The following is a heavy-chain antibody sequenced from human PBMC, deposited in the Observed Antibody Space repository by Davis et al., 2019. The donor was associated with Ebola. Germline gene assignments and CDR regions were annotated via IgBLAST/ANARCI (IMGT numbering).Heavy chain of an antibody. V-gene: IGHV1-69*04. Sequence: SVKVSCKASGGTFSSYAISWVRQAPGQGLEWMGRIIPILGIANYAQKLQGRVTMTTDTSTSTAYMELRSLRSDDTAVYYCAAGSVYNGMDVWGQGTTVTVSS. CDR1: GGTFSSYA. J-gene: IGHJ6*02. CDR3: AAGSVYNGMDV. D-gene: IGHD1-14*01. CDR2: IIPILGIA.